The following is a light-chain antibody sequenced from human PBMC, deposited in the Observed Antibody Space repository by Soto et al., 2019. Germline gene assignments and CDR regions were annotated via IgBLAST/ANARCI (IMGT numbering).Light chain of an antibody. V-gene: IGLV1-44*01. J-gene: IGLJ2*01. CDR3: AAWDDSLNGVV. CDR2: SNN. Sequence: SVLTQPPSASGTPGQRVTISCSGSSSNIGSNTVNWYQQLPGTAPKLLIYSNNQRPSGVPDRFSGSKSGTSASLAISGLQSEDEADYSCAAWDDSLNGVVFGGGTKATVL. CDR1: SSNIGSNT.